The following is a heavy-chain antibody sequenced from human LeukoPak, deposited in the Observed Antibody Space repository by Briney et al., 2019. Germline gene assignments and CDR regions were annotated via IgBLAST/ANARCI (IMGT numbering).Heavy chain of an antibody. V-gene: IGHV4-59*01. CDR1: GGSISSYY. CDR2: IYYSGST. D-gene: IGHD6-19*01. Sequence: SETLSLTCTVSGGSISSYYLSWIRQPPGKGLEWIGYIYYSGSTNYDPSLKSRVTISVDTSKNQFSLKLSSVTAADTAVYYCARDPISSGWYGSRPDGMDVWGKGTTVTVSS. CDR3: ARDPISSGWYGSRPDGMDV. J-gene: IGHJ6*04.